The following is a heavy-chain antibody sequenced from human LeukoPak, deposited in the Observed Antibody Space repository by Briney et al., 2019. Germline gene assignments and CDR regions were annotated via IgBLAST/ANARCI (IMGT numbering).Heavy chain of an antibody. V-gene: IGHV1-8*01. J-gene: IGHJ6*02. D-gene: IGHD2-2*01. CDR2: MAPNDGKT. CDR1: GYTFTSYA. Sequence: ASVKVSCKASGYTFTSYAISWVRQATGQGLEWMGWMAPNDGKTDFAQKFQGRVTMTGDTSVSTAYMELSNLTSDDTAVYYCARGRVVPAAVYYYYYYGMDVWGQGTTVTVSS. CDR3: ARGRVVPAAVYYYYYYGMDV.